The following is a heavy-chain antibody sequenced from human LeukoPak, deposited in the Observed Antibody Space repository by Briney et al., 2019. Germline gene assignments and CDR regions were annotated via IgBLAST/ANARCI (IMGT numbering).Heavy chain of an antibody. CDR2: IKTDGSEK. J-gene: IGHJ4*02. D-gene: IGHD6-13*01. CDR1: GFTFSNYW. V-gene: IGHV3-7*01. Sequence: GGSLRLSCEGSGFTFSNYWMSWVRQAPGKGLEWVANIKTDGSEKYYVDSVKGRSTISRDNSKNTLYLQMNSLRAEDTAVYYCARDISQQLGPGFDYWGQGTLVTVSS. CDR3: ARDISQQLGPGFDY.